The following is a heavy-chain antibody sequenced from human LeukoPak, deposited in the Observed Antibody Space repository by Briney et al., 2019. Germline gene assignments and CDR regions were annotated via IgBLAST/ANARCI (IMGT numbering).Heavy chain of an antibody. Sequence: ASVKVSCKASGYTFTSYAMHWVRQAPGQRLEWMGWTNAGNGNTKYSQKFQGRVTITRDTSASTAYMELSSLRSEDTAVYYCAREKVAGYCSSTSCNWFDPWGQGTLVTVSS. CDR2: TNAGNGNT. V-gene: IGHV1-3*01. J-gene: IGHJ5*02. D-gene: IGHD2-2*01. CDR1: GYTFTSYA. CDR3: AREKVAGYCSSTSCNWFDP.